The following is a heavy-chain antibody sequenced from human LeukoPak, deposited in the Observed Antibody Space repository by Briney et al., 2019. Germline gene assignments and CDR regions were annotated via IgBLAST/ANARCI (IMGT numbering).Heavy chain of an antibody. Sequence: SETLTLTCTVSGGSVSSGSYYWSWIRQPPGKGLEWIGYIYYSGSTNYNPSLKSRVTISVDTSKNQFSLKLSSVTAADTAVYYCARVSRDGYIYHFDYWGQGTLVTVSS. CDR3: ARVSRDGYIYHFDY. V-gene: IGHV4-61*01. CDR1: GGSVSSGSYY. J-gene: IGHJ4*02. D-gene: IGHD5-24*01. CDR2: IYYSGST.